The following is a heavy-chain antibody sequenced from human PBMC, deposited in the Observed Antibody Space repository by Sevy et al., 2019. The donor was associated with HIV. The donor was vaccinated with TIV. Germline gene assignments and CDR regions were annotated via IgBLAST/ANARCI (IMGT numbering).Heavy chain of an antibody. J-gene: IGHJ4*02. CDR3: ARASCSSTSCYVFDY. Sequence: GGSLRLSCAASGFTFSSYEMNWVRQAPGKGLEWVSYISSSGSTIYYADSVKGRFTISRDNAKNSLYLQMNSLRAEDTAVYYCARASCSSTSCYVFDYWGQGTLVTVSS. CDR2: ISSSGSTI. CDR1: GFTFSSYE. D-gene: IGHD2-2*01. V-gene: IGHV3-48*03.